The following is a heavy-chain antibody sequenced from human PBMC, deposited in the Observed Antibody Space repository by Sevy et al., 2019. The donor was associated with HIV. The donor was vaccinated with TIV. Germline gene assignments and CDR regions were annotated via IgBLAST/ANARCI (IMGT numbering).Heavy chain of an antibody. CDR1: GFTFSRNG. CDR3: AKESVSWYLDF. D-gene: IGHD6-13*01. J-gene: IGHJ4*02. Sequence: GGSLRLSCAASGFTFSRNGMHWVRQVPGKGLEWVAHISYDGDSKNYADSVKGRFTISRDNSKNTVYLHMNSLRSEDTAVYYCAKESVSWYLDFWGQGTLVTVSS. V-gene: IGHV3-30*18. CDR2: ISYDGDSK.